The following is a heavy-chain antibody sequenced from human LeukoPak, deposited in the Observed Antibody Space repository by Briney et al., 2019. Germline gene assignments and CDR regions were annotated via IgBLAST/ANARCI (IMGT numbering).Heavy chain of an antibody. V-gene: IGHV3-20*04. J-gene: IGHJ6*03. Sequence: GGSLRLSCAASGFTFDDYGMSWVRQAPGKGLEWVSGINWNGGSTGYADSVKGRFTISRDNAKNSLYLQMNSLRAEDTALYYCARAVGYCSGGSCDGFLYYMAVWGKGTTVTVSS. CDR1: GFTFDDYG. CDR3: ARAVGYCSGGSCDGFLYYMAV. D-gene: IGHD2-15*01. CDR2: INWNGGST.